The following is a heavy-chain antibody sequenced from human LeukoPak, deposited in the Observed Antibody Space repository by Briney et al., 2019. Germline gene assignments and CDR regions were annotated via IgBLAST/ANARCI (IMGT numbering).Heavy chain of an antibody. J-gene: IGHJ3*02. Sequence: GGSLRLSCATSGFTFSSYTMNWVRQAPGAGLEWLSSILSDSGTSIHYADSVRVRFTISRDKAKNSLFLQMNSLRAEDTAVYYCAREGAYWSWEDSYQPDEPDAFDMGREGTIVTVPS. CDR2: ILSDSGTSI. CDR1: GFTFSSYT. D-gene: IGHD2-8*02. V-gene: IGHV3-48*01. CDR3: AREGAYWSWEDSYQPDEPDAFDM.